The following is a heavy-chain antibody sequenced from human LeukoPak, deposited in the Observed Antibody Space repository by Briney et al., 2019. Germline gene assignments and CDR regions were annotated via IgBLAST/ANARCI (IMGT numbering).Heavy chain of an antibody. Sequence: GGSLRLSCAASGYTVSSNYMSWVRQAPGKGLEWVSVIYSSGNTYYADSVKGRFTVSRDKSKNTEYLQINSLRAEDTAVYYCARVKDWYFDLWGRGTVVTVSS. V-gene: IGHV3-53*01. J-gene: IGHJ2*01. CDR2: IYSSGNT. CDR1: GYTVSSNY. CDR3: ARVKDWYFDL.